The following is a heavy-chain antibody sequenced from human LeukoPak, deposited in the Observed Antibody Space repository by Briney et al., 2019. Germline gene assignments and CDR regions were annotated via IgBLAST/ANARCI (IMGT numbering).Heavy chain of an antibody. D-gene: IGHD1-26*01. V-gene: IGHV6-1*01. CDR2: TYSRSKWFN. CDR3: ARGTGSLDY. CDR1: GDSVSSKSAS. Sequence: SQTLSLTCAISGDSVSSKSASWNWIRQSPSRGLGWLGRTYSRSKWFNDYAVSVKSRITVTPDTSKNQFSLHLTSVTPDDTAVYYCARGTGSLDYWGQGTLVTVSS. J-gene: IGHJ4*02.